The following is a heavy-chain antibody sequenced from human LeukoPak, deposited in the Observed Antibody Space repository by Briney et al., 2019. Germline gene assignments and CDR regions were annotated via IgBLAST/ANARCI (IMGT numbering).Heavy chain of an antibody. J-gene: IGHJ4*02. CDR1: GFTLRSYS. D-gene: IGHD5-12*01. V-gene: IGHV3-74*01. CDR2: LNADGNSI. Sequence: GGSLRLSYAPYGFTLRSYSMTSVRQAPGKGLVWVSRLNADGNSITYADSVRGRFTISRDNAKNTVHLQMNSLRVEDTAIYFCAGAYSAYGPFVYWGQGILVTVSS. CDR3: AGAYSAYGPFVY.